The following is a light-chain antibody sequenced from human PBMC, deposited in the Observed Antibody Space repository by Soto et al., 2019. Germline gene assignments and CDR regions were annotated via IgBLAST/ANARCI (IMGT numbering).Light chain of an antibody. CDR1: QGISSF. CDR2: SAS. CDR3: QKYNSGPLT. V-gene: IGKV1-27*01. J-gene: IGKJ4*01. Sequence: DVQMTQSPSSLSASVGDRVTITCRASQGISSFLAWYQQIPGKVPKLLIHSASTLQSGVPSRFSGGGSGTDFTLTISSLQPEDVAIYYCQKYNSGPLTFGGGTKVDI.